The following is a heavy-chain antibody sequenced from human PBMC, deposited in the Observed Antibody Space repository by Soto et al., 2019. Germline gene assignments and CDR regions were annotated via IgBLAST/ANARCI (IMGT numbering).Heavy chain of an antibody. CDR2: IFHSGST. V-gene: IGHV4-38-2*02. CDR3: AREDYSDSSGYYYFFDY. Sequence: PSETLSLTXAVSGYTISSGYYWGWIRQPPGQGLDWIGSIFHSGSTYYNPSLKSRVTMSLDTSKNQFSLKLSSVTAADTAVYYCAREDYSDSSGYYYFFDYWGQGTLVTVSS. D-gene: IGHD3-22*01. J-gene: IGHJ4*02. CDR1: GYTISSGYY.